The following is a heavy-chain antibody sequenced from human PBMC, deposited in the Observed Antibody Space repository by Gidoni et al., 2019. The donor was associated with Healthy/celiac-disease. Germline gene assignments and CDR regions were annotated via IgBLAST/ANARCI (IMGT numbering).Heavy chain of an antibody. V-gene: IGHV3-21*01. CDR2: ISSTSNYI. CDR3: ARGGSYYFDY. D-gene: IGHD1-26*01. Sequence: EVQLVESGGGLVKPGGSLSLSCEASGFTFSRYSMNWVRQAPGQGLEWVSFISSTSNYIYYADSVKGRFTISRDNAKNSLYLQMNSLRAEDTAVYYCARGGSYYFDYWGQGTLVTVSS. J-gene: IGHJ4*02. CDR1: GFTFSRYS.